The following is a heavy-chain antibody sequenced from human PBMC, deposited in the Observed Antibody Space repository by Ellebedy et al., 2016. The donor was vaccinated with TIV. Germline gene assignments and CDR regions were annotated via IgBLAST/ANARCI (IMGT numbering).Heavy chain of an antibody. D-gene: IGHD3-10*01. Sequence: AASVKVSCKASGYTFTGYYMHWVRQAPGQGLEWMGWINPNSGGTNYAQKFQGRVTMTRDTSISTAYMELSKRRSDDTAVYYCARLYGSGSYKTFDYWGQGTLVTVSS. CDR1: GYTFTGYY. CDR2: INPNSGGT. V-gene: IGHV1-2*02. CDR3: ARLYGSGSYKTFDY. J-gene: IGHJ4*02.